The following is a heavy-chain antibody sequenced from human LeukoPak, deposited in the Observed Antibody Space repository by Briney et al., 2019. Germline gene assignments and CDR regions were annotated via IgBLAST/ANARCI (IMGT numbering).Heavy chain of an antibody. J-gene: IGHJ6*02. Sequence: GGSLRLSCAASGFTFSDYYMSWIRQAPGKGLEWVSYISSSGSTIYYADSVKGRFTISRDNAKNSLYLQMNSLRAEDTAVYYCARVYGSGYLYYYYAMDVWGQGTTVTVSS. D-gene: IGHD3-22*01. CDR1: GFTFSDYY. V-gene: IGHV3-11*01. CDR3: ARVYGSGYLYYYYAMDV. CDR2: ISSSGSTI.